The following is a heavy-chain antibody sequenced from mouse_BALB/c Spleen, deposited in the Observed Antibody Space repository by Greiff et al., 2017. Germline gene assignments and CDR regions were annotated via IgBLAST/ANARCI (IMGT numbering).Heavy chain of an antibody. CDR3: ARRGGNPYYYAMDY. CDR1: GFTFSSYG. Sequence: EVKLVESGGDLVKPGGSLKLSCAASGFTFSSYGMSWVRQTPDKRLEWVATISSGGSYTYYPDSVKGRFTISRDNAKNTLYLQMSSLKSEDTAMYYCARRGGNPYYYAMDYWGQGTSVTVSS. CDR2: ISSGGSYT. J-gene: IGHJ4*01. D-gene: IGHD1-1*02. V-gene: IGHV5-6*02.